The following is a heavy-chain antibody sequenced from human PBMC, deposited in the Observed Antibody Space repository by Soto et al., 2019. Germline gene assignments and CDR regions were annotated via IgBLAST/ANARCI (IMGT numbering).Heavy chain of an antibody. V-gene: IGHV3-23*01. D-gene: IGHD4-17*01. Sequence: GGSLRLSCAASGFTFSNYAMTWVRQAPGKGLEWVSSISGSGGRTHYADSVKGRFTISRDNSRNTLSLQMDSLRADDTAVYYCGKAHNGDYVGAFDIWGQGTMVTISS. J-gene: IGHJ3*02. CDR2: ISGSGGRT. CDR1: GFTFSNYA. CDR3: GKAHNGDYVGAFDI.